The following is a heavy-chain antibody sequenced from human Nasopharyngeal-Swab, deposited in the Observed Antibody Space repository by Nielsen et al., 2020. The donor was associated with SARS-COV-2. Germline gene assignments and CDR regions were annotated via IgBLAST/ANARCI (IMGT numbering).Heavy chain of an antibody. CDR1: GFTFSSYE. V-gene: IGHV3-21*01. CDR3: ARVWAAAGFLDY. CDR2: ISSSSSYI. J-gene: IGHJ4*02. D-gene: IGHD6-13*01. Sequence: GGSLRLSCAASGFTFSSYEMNWVRQAPGKGLEWVSSISSSSSYIYYADSVKGRFTISRDNAKNSLYLQMNSLRAEDTAAYYCARVWAAAGFLDYWGQGTLVTVSS.